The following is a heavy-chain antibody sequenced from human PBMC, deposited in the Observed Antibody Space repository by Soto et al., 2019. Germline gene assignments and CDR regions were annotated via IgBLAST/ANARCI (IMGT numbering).Heavy chain of an antibody. V-gene: IGHV4-61*01. D-gene: IGHD3-10*01. CDR1: GDSVTSVIDD. CDR3: ARGVGFGYYYYHMDL. J-gene: IGHJ6*02. CDR2: IYYSGSA. Sequence: SETLSRTVTGSGDSVTSVIDDWVWIRQPPGKGLEWIGYIYYSGSADYNPSLGSRVTISIDTSKNQFSLKLTSVTAAATAVYYCARGVGFGYYYYHMDLWGQGTTVT.